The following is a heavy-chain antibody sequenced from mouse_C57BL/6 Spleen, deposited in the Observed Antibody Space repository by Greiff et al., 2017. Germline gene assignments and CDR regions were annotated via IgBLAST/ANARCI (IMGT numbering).Heavy chain of an antibody. CDR1: GFTFSSYA. J-gene: IGHJ2*01. Sequence: DVQLVESGEGLVKPGGSLKLSCAASGFTFSSYAMSWVRQTPEKRLEWVAYISSGGDYIYYADTVKGRFTISRDNARNTLYLQMSSLKSEDTAMYYCTRSITTVVANYFDYWGQGTTLTVSS. CDR2: ISSGGDYI. D-gene: IGHD1-1*01. V-gene: IGHV5-9-1*02. CDR3: TRSITTVVANYFDY.